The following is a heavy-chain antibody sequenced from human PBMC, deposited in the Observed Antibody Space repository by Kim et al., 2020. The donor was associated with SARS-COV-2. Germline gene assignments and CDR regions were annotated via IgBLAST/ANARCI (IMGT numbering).Heavy chain of an antibody. Sequence: GGSLRLSCAASGFTFSSYAMSWVRQAPGKGLEWVSAISGSGGSTYYADSVKGRFTISRDNSKNTLYLQMNSLRAEDTAVYYCAKLSFPHFSRRQWLVNDYWGQGTLVTVSS. CDR3: AKLSFPHFSRRQWLVNDY. CDR2: ISGSGGST. D-gene: IGHD6-19*01. V-gene: IGHV3-23*01. CDR1: GFTFSSYA. J-gene: IGHJ4*02.